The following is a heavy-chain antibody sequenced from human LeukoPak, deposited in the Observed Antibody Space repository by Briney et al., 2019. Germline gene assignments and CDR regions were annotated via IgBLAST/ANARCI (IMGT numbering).Heavy chain of an antibody. CDR3: ATLHVGYDYVWGSYRYP. CDR1: GGSISSSSYY. Sequence: SETLSLTCTVSGGSISSSSYYWGWIRQPPGKGLEWIGSIYYSGSTYYNPSLKSRVTISVGTSKNQFSLKLSSVTAADTAVYYCATLHVGYDYVWGSYRYPWGQGTLVTVSS. D-gene: IGHD3-16*02. V-gene: IGHV4-39*07. CDR2: IYYSGST. J-gene: IGHJ5*02.